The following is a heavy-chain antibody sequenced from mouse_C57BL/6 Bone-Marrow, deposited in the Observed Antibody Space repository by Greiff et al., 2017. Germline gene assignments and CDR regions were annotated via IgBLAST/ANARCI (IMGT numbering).Heavy chain of an antibody. V-gene: IGHV3-6*01. Sequence: ESGPGLVKPSQSLSLTCSVTGYSITSGYYWNWIRQFPGNKLEWMGYISYDGSNNYNPSLKNRISITRDTSKNQFFLKLNSVTTEDTATYYCARDGYYGNSWGQGTTLTVSS. J-gene: IGHJ2*01. CDR2: ISYDGSN. CDR1: GYSITSGYY. CDR3: ARDGYYGNS. D-gene: IGHD2-1*01.